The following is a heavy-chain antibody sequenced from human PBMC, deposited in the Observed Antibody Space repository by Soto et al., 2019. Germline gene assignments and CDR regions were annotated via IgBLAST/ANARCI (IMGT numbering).Heavy chain of an antibody. CDR1: GYSFTTYW. CDR3: ATGGYCSSTSCYNFFDY. J-gene: IGHJ4*02. CDR2: IYPGDSDT. Sequence: VESLKISCKGSGYSFTTYWIGWVRQMPGKGLEWMGIIYPGDSDTRYSPSFQGQVTISADKSISTAYLQWSSLKASDTAMYYCATGGYCSSTSCYNFFDYWGQGNLVTVSS. V-gene: IGHV5-51*01. D-gene: IGHD2-2*02.